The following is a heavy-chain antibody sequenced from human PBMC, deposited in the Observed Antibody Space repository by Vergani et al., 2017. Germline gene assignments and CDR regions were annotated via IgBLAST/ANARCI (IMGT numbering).Heavy chain of an antibody. CDR1: GFTVSSNY. Sequence: EVQLVESGGGLVKPGRSLRLSCTASGFTVSSNYMSWVRQAPGKGLEWVSVIYSGGSTYYADSVKGRFTISRDNSKNTLYLQMNSLRAEDTAVYYCVGTYYYDSSGYRYYYYGMDVWGQGTTVTVSS. J-gene: IGHJ6*02. CDR3: VGTYYYDSSGYRYYYYGMDV. CDR2: IYSGGST. V-gene: IGHV3-53*01. D-gene: IGHD3-22*01.